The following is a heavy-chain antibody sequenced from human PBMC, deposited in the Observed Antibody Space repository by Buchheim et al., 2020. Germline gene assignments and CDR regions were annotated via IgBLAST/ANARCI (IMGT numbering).Heavy chain of an antibody. Sequence: EVQLLESGGGLVQPGESLRLSCAASGFTFGSYAMNWVRQAPGKGLEWISSISSSAGTTYYADSVKGRFTVSRDNSKNTLYLQMNSLRADDTAVYYCAKCYSSGWYCVTTTSLSLDHWGQGTL. CDR2: ISSSAGTT. V-gene: IGHV3-23*01. CDR3: AKCYSSGWYCVTTTSLSLDH. CDR1: GFTFGSYA. D-gene: IGHD6-19*01. J-gene: IGHJ4*02.